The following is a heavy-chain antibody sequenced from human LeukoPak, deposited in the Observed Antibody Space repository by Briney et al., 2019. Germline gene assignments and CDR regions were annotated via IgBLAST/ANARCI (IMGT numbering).Heavy chain of an antibody. D-gene: IGHD5-24*01. V-gene: IGHV3-7*05. J-gene: IGHJ4*02. CDR2: IKPDGGDK. CDR1: GFTFSNYW. Sequence: GGSLRLSCAGSGFTFSNYWMTWVRQAPGKGLEWVANIKPDGGDKHYVESVKGRFTISRDNAKNSLYLQMNSLRAEDTAMYYCGGQTERDAYNRYWGQGTLVTVSS. CDR3: GGQTERDAYNRY.